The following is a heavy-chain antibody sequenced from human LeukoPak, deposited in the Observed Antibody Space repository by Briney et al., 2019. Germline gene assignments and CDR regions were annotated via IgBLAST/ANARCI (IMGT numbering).Heavy chain of an antibody. V-gene: IGHV3-48*02. D-gene: IGHD1-26*01. J-gene: IGHJ4*02. CDR1: GFSFTDYS. CDR2: IRTTAEGAKYA. Sequence: PGGSLRLSCATSGFSFTDYSMNWVRQAPGKGLEWISNIRTTAEGAKYAYYADSVKGRVTISRDDGKNTLYLHMNSLRDDDTAVYYCAKASGNYREYYFDYWGQGTLVTVSS. CDR3: AKASGNYREYYFDY.